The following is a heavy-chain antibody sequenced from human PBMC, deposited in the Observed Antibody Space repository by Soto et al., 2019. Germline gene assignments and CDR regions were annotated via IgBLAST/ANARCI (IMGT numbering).Heavy chain of an antibody. J-gene: IGHJ4*02. CDR2: ISAYNGNT. D-gene: IGHD3-10*01. Sequence: SVKVSCKASGYTFTSYGISWVRQAPGQGLEWMGWISAYNGNTNYAQKLQGRVTMTTDTSTSTAYMELRSLRSDDTAVYYCARDWVPYYYGSGSPYYFDYWGQGTLVTVSS. V-gene: IGHV1-18*04. CDR3: ARDWVPYYYGSGSPYYFDY. CDR1: GYTFTSYG.